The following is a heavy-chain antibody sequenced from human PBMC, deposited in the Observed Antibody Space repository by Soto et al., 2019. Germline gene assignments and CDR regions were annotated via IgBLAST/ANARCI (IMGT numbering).Heavy chain of an antibody. V-gene: IGHV4-30-4*01. CDR2: IYDSGSS. CDR1: GASISSGDYF. J-gene: IGHJ4*02. Sequence: SETLSLTCTVSGASISSGDYFWSWIRQSPGKGLEWIGYIYDSGSSYYNPSLKSRVTMSVDTSKNQFSLKLRSVTAADTAVCYCAREKGYISGPKNFDYWGQGTLVTVSS. D-gene: IGHD5-12*01. CDR3: AREKGYISGPKNFDY.